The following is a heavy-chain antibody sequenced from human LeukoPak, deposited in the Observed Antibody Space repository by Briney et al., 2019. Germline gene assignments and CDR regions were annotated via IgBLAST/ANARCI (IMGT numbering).Heavy chain of an antibody. Sequence: TGGSLRLSCAASGFTFSSYEMNWVRQAPGKGLEWVSYISSSGSTIYYADSVKGRFTISRDNAKNSLYLQMNSLRAEDTAVYYCASSGRGAFDIWGQGTMVTVSS. V-gene: IGHV3-48*03. J-gene: IGHJ3*02. CDR3: ASSGRGAFDI. CDR1: GFTFSSYE. D-gene: IGHD3-10*01. CDR2: ISSSGSTI.